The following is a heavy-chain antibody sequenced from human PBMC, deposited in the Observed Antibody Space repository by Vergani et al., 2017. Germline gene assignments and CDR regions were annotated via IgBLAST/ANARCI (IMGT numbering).Heavy chain of an antibody. V-gene: IGHV3-30*03. CDR2: ISYDGTQK. D-gene: IGHD1-1*01. Sequence: QVHLVESGGGVVQPGRSLRLSCVVSGFTSSYYGMHWVRQAPGKGLEWVAVISYDGTQKEYAESVKARFTISRDNSKSTLYLQMNSLRTEDTAVYYCATKSCGTPGCQIGYFREWGQGTLVTVSS. J-gene: IGHJ1*01. CDR1: GFTSSYYG. CDR3: ATKSCGTPGCQIGYFRE.